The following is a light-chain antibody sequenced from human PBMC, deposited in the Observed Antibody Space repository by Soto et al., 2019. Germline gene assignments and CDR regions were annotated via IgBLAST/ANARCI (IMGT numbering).Light chain of an antibody. J-gene: IGLJ2*01. CDR2: EVS. Sequence: QSVLTQPASVSGSPGQSITISCTGTSSDVGGYNYVSWYQHHPGKAPRLMIYEVSNRPSGISNRFSGSKSGNTASLTISGLQAEDEADYCCTSYTTSTTYVVFGGGTKLTVL. V-gene: IGLV2-14*01. CDR1: SSDVGGYNY. CDR3: TSYTTSTTYVV.